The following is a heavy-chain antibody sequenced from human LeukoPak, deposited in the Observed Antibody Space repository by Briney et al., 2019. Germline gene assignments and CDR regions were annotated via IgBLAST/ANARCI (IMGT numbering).Heavy chain of an antibody. CDR2: ISGSGGST. CDR3: ARGGYYYDTKFDY. D-gene: IGHD3-22*01. J-gene: IGHJ4*02. V-gene: IGHV3-23*01. Sequence: QSGGSLRLSGAASGFTFSSYGMSWVRQAPGKGLEWVSAISGSGGSTYYADPVKGRFTISRDNSKNTLYLQMNSLRAEDTAVYYCARGGYYYDTKFDYWGQGTLVTVSS. CDR1: GFTFSSYG.